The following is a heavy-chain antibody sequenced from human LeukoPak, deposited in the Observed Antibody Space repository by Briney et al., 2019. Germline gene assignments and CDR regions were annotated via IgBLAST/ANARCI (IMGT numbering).Heavy chain of an antibody. CDR2: MYYSGST. CDR3: VRRMVGAIRPFDY. CDR1: GGSISSGDYY. V-gene: IGHV4-30-4*01. Sequence: SQTLSLTCTVSGGSISSGDYYWSWIRQPPGKGLEWIGYMYYSGSTYYNPSLKSRVTISVDASKNQFSLKLSSVTAADTAVYYCVRRMVGAIRPFDYWGQGTLVTVSS. J-gene: IGHJ4*02. D-gene: IGHD1-26*01.